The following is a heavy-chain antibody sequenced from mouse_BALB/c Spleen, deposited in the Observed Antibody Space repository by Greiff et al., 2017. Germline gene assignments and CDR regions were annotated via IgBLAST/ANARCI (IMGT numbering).Heavy chain of an antibody. J-gene: IGHJ2*01. D-gene: IGHD1-2*01. Sequence: EVMLVESGGGLVKPGGSLKLSCAASGFTFSSYGMSWVRQTPDKRLELVATINSNGGSTYYPDSVKGRFTISRDNAKNTLYLQMSSLKSEDTAMYYCARDPHYYGYVDYWGQGTTLTVSS. CDR3: ARDPHYYGYVDY. CDR2: INSNGGST. CDR1: GFTFSSYG. V-gene: IGHV5-6-3*01.